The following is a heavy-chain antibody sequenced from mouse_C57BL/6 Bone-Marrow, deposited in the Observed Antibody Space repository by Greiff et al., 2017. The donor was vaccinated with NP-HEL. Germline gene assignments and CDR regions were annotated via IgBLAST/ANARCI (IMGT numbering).Heavy chain of an antibody. CDR1: GFSLSTFGMG. J-gene: IGHJ4*01. Sequence: QVTLKECGPGILQPSQTLSLTCSFSGFSLSTFGMGVGWIRQPSGKGLEWLAHIWWDDDKYYNPALKSRLTISKDTSKNQVFLKIANVDTADTATYYCARIDYYYGSNAMDYWGQGTSVTVSS. CDR2: IWWDDDK. V-gene: IGHV8-8*01. CDR3: ARIDYYYGSNAMDY. D-gene: IGHD1-1*01.